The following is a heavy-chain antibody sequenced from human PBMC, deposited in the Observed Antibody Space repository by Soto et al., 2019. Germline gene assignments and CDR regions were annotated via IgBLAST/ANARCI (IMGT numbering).Heavy chain of an antibody. V-gene: IGHV4-39*01. J-gene: IGHJ6*02. CDR1: GGSISSSSYY. CDR3: AQILRGYYGSGSFPLNGMDV. D-gene: IGHD3-10*01. CDR2: IYYSGST. Sequence: QLQLQESGPGLVKPSETLSLTCTVSGGSISSSSYYWGWIRQPPGKGLEWIGSIYYSGSTYYNPSLKSRVTISVDTSKNQFSLKLSSVTAADTAVYYCAQILRGYYGSGSFPLNGMDVWGQGTTVTVSS.